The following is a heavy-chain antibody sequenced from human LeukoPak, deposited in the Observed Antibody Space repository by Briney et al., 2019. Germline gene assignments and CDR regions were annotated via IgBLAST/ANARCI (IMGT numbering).Heavy chain of an antibody. CDR1: GFTVSSNY. CDR2: ISSSGGST. V-gene: IGHV3-23*01. CDR3: AKLLSPYYYGMDV. J-gene: IGHJ6*02. Sequence: GGSLRLSCAASGFTVSSNYMTWVRQAPGKGLEWVSAISSSGGSTYYADSVKGRFTISRDNSKNTLSLQMNSLRAEDTAVYYCAKLLSPYYYGMDVWGQGTTVTVSS. D-gene: IGHD2-21*01.